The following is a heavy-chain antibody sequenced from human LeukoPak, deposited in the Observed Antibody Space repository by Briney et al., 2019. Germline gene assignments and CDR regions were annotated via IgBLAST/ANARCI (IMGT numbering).Heavy chain of an antibody. CDR3: ARKGSSWYLDY. Sequence: GGSLRLSCAASGFTFSSYSMNWVRQAPGKELEWVSYISGSSRTIYYADSVKGRFTISRDNAKNSLYLQMNSLRAEDTAVYYCARKGSSWYLDYWGQGTLVTVSS. CDR2: ISGSSRTI. D-gene: IGHD6-13*01. V-gene: IGHV3-48*01. CDR1: GFTFSSYS. J-gene: IGHJ4*02.